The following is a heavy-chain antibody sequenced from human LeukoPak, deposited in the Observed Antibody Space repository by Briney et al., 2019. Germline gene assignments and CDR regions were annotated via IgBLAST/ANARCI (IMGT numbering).Heavy chain of an antibody. CDR3: ARGFMITFGGVIVIFRD. CDR1: GYTFTFYY. Sequence: GASVTVSCKASGYTFTFYYMHWVRQAPGQGLEWMGWINPNSGGTNYAQKFQGRVTMTRDTSISTAYMDLSRLRCEGTAVYYCARGFMITFGGVIVIFRDWGQGTLVTVSS. V-gene: IGHV1-2*02. D-gene: IGHD3-16*02. J-gene: IGHJ4*02. CDR2: INPNSGGT.